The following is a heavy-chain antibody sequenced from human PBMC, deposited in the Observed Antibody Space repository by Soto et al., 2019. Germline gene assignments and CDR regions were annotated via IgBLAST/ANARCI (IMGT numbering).Heavy chain of an antibody. Sequence: EVQLVESGGGLVQPGRSLRLSCAASGFTFDAYAMHWVRQAPGKGLEWVSGITWNSGNKGYADSVKGRFIISRDNAKNSLYQQMNSLRAEDTDLYYCAKDKQGGGYFSGFDYWGQGSLVTVSS. J-gene: IGHJ4*02. CDR3: AKDKQGGGYFSGFDY. CDR2: ITWNSGNK. V-gene: IGHV3-9*01. CDR1: GFTFDAYA. D-gene: IGHD1-26*01.